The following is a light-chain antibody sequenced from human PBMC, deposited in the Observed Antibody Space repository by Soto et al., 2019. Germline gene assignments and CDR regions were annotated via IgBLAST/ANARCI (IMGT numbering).Light chain of an antibody. J-gene: IGKJ1*01. CDR3: QQYGSSPQT. V-gene: IGKV3-20*01. Sequence: LTQSPGTLSLYPGERATLSCRASQSVSSSYLAWYQQKPGQAPRLLIYGASSRATGIPDRFSGSGSGTDFTLTISRLEPEDFAVYYCQQYGSSPQTFGQGTKVDIK. CDR2: GAS. CDR1: QSVSSSY.